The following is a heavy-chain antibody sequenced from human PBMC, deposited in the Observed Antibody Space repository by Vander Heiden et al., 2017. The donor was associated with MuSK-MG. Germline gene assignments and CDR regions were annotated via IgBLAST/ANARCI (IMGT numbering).Heavy chain of an antibody. CDR2: IRTDGSPT. Sequence: EVQLVESGGGLVQPGGSLRLSCTTSGFAFSGYNMNWVRQAPGKGLEWVSWIRTDGSPTYYIDSVKGRFTISRDHAKDTLYLQMNSLRVEDTAVYYCARGHNWNVAPHGAFDIWGQGTMVTVSS. J-gene: IGHJ3*02. CDR3: ARGHNWNVAPHGAFDI. CDR1: GFAFSGYN. V-gene: IGHV3-48*01. D-gene: IGHD1-1*01.